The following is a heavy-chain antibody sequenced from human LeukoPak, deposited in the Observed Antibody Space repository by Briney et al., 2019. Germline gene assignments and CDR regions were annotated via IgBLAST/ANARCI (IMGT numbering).Heavy chain of an antibody. CDR3: AKDPGLDYYDSSGYVL. V-gene: IGHV3-53*01. Sequence: GGSLRLSCAASGFTVSSNYMSWVRQTPGRGLEWVSVIYSGGSIYYADFAKGRFTISRDNSKNMLYLQMNSLRAEDTAVYYCAKDPGLDYYDSSGYVLWGQGTLVTVSS. CDR1: GFTVSSNY. CDR2: IYSGGSI. J-gene: IGHJ4*02. D-gene: IGHD3-22*01.